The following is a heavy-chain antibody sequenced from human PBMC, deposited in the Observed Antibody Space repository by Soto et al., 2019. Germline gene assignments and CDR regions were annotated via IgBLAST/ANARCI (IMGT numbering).Heavy chain of an antibody. J-gene: IGHJ2*01. V-gene: IGHV3-11*06. D-gene: IGHD2-21*01. CDR2: ISSSGSYI. CDR3: ARLRVGVNWYFDL. CDR1: GFTFSDYY. Sequence: QMQLVESGGDLVKPGGSLRLSYEASGFTFSDYYMSWIRQVPGQGLEWLSFISSSGSYIKYSDSMRGRLTVSRDNGKNSLYLQMHSLRVEDTAVYYCARLRVGVNWYFDLWGRGTMVPVSA.